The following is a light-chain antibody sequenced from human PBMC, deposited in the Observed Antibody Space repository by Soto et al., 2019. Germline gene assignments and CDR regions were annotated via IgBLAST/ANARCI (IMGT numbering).Light chain of an antibody. V-gene: IGLV2-14*01. CDR3: SSYTSSSTLV. Sequence: QSALTQPPSASGSPGQSVTISCTGTSSDVGDNYVSWYQQHPGKAPKLMIYEVSNRPSGVSNRFSGSKSGNTASLTISGLQAEDEADYYCSSYTSSSTLVFGGGTKLTVL. CDR2: EVS. CDR1: SSDVGDNY. J-gene: IGLJ2*01.